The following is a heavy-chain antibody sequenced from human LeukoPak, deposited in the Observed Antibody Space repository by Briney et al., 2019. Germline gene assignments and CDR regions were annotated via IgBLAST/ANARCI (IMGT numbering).Heavy chain of an antibody. CDR2: IYTSGST. J-gene: IGHJ6*03. CDR3: ARSSSVVPAAPRVYYYMDV. Sequence: PSETLSLTCTVSGGSISSYYWSWIRQPAGQGLEWIGRIYTSGSTNYNPSLKSRVTMSVDTSKNQFSLKLSSVTAADTAVYYCARSSSVVPAAPRVYYYMDVWGKGTTVTISS. D-gene: IGHD2-2*01. CDR1: GGSISSYY. V-gene: IGHV4-4*07.